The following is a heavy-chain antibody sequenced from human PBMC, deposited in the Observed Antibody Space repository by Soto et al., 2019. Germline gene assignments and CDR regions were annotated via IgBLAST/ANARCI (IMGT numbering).Heavy chain of an antibody. Sequence: SETLSLTCTVSGGSISSYYWSWIRQPPGKGLEWIGYIYYSGSTNYNPSLKSRVTISVDTSKNQFSLKLSSVTAADTAVYYCASSPLTRKGSRYWYFDLWGRGTLVTVSS. CDR1: GGSISSYY. CDR3: ASSPLTRKGSRYWYFDL. CDR2: IYYSGST. D-gene: IGHD7-27*01. V-gene: IGHV4-59*01. J-gene: IGHJ2*01.